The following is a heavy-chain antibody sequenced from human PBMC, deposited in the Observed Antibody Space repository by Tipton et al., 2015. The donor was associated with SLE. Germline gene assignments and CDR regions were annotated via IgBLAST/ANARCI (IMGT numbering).Heavy chain of an antibody. CDR2: ISGSGGTT. V-gene: IGHV3-23*01. CDR1: GFTFRSYA. J-gene: IGHJ3*02. Sequence: SLRLSCAASGFTFRSYAMTWVRQAPGKGLEWVSGISGSGGTTYYADSVKGRFTISRDNSKNTLYLQMNSLRAEDTAVYYCARVIAAAGVDAFDIWGQGTMVTVSS. CDR3: ARVIAAAGVDAFDI. D-gene: IGHD6-13*01.